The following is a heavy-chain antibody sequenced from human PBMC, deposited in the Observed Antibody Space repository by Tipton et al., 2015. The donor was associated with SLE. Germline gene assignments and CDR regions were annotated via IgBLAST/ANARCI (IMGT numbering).Heavy chain of an antibody. V-gene: IGHV4-61*02. D-gene: IGHD5-24*01. CDR2: VYTFGST. J-gene: IGHJ4*02. CDR3: ARKELSTMRDY. Sequence: TLSLTCTVSGGSISSGTHYWTWIRQPAGKGLEWIGRVYTFGSTKYNPSLESRVTISVDTSQNQFSMSLSSVSAADTAVYYCARKELSTMRDYWGQGTLVTVSS. CDR1: GGSISSGTHY.